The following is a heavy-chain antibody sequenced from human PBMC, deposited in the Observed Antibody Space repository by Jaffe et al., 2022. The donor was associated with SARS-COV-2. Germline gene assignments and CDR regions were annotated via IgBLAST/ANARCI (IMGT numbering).Heavy chain of an antibody. D-gene: IGHD6-19*01. Sequence: QVQLQESGPGLVKPSQTLSLTCTVSGGSISSGYYYWSWIRQPAGKGLEWIGRIYTSGSTNYNPSLKSRVTISVDTSKNQFSLKLSSVTAADTAVYYCARGPSSGQHYWGQGTLVTVSS. J-gene: IGHJ4*02. V-gene: IGHV4-61*02. CDR3: ARGPSSGQHY. CDR2: IYTSGST. CDR1: GGSISSGYYY.